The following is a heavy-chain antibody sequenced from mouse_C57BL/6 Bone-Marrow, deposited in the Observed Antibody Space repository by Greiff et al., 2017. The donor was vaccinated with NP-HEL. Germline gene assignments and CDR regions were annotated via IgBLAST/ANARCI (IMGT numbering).Heavy chain of an antibody. CDR1: GFSLSTFGMG. CDR2: IWWDDDK. D-gene: IGHD1-1*01. J-gene: IGHJ1*03. V-gene: IGHV8-8*01. Sequence: QVQLKESGPGILQPSQTLSLTCSFSGFSLSTFGMGVGWIRQPSGKGLEWLAHIWWDDDKYYNPALKSRLTISKDTSKNQVFLKIANVDTADTATYYCAREDYYGSSYWYFDVWGTGTTVTVSS. CDR3: AREDYYGSSYWYFDV.